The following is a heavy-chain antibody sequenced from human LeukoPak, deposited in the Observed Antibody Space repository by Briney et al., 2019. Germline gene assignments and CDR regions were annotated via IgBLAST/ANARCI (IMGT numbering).Heavy chain of an antibody. Sequence: PSETLSLTCAVYGGSFSGYYWSWIRQPPGKGLEWIGEINHSGSTNYNPSLKSRVTISVDTSKTQFSLKLSSVTAADTAVYYCARGKQQLPFDYWGQGTLVTVSS. J-gene: IGHJ4*02. CDR1: GGSFSGYY. CDR3: ARGKQQLPFDY. D-gene: IGHD6-13*01. CDR2: INHSGST. V-gene: IGHV4-34*01.